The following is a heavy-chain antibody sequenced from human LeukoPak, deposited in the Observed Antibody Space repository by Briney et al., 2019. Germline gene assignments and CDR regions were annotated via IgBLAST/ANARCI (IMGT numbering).Heavy chain of an antibody. V-gene: IGHV1-2*02. CDR3: ARWRGYSSGWSGPFDD. D-gene: IGHD6-19*01. CDR2: IDPKSGGT. CDR1: GYTFTGHF. Sequence: ASVKVSCKASGYTFTGHFMHWVRQAPGQGLEWMGWIDPKSGGTNYAQKFRGRLTMTRDTSISTGYMELSRLRSDDTAVYYCARWRGYSSGWSGPFDDWGQGTLVTVSS. J-gene: IGHJ4*02.